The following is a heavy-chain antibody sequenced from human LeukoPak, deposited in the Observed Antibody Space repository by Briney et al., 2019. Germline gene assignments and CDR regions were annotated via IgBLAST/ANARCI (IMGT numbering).Heavy chain of an antibody. D-gene: IGHD2-2*02. CDR1: DGSISSGDYY. V-gene: IGHV4-30-4*01. CDR3: ARAVHCSSTSCYMGLDWFDP. J-gene: IGHJ5*02. CDR2: IYYSGST. Sequence: PSETLSLTCTVSDGSISSGDYYWGWIRQPPGKGLEWIGYIYYSGSTYYNPSLKSRVTISVDTSKNQFSLKLSSVTAADTAVYYCARAVHCSSTSCYMGLDWFDPWGQGTLVTVSS.